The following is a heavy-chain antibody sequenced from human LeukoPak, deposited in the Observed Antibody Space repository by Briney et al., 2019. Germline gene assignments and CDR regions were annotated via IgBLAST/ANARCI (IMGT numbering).Heavy chain of an antibody. CDR1: GGSISSYY. V-gene: IGHV4-59*08. CDR3: ASYDSSGYYFLFY. CDR2: IYYSGST. D-gene: IGHD3-22*01. Sequence: PSETLSLTCTVSGGSISSYYWSWIRQPPGKGLEWIGYIYYSGSTNYNPSLKSRVTISVDTSKNQFSLKLSSVTAADTAVYYCASYDSSGYYFLFYWGQGTLVTVSS. J-gene: IGHJ4*02.